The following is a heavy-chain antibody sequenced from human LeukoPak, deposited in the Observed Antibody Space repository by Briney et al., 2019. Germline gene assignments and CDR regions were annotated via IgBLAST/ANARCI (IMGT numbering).Heavy chain of an antibody. CDR2: IYYSGST. D-gene: IGHD5-18*01. V-gene: IGHV4-59*01. Sequence: SETLSLTCTVSGGSISSYYWSWIRQPPGKGLEWIGYIYYSGSTNYNPSLKSRVTISVDTSKNQFSLKLSSVTAADTAVYYCARDTGYSYGLDAFDISGQGTMVTVSS. CDR1: GGSISSYY. CDR3: ARDTGYSYGLDAFDI. J-gene: IGHJ3*02.